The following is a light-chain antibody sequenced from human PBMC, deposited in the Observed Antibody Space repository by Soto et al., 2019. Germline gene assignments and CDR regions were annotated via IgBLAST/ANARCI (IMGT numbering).Light chain of an antibody. CDR3: QQRSDWPLT. J-gene: IGKJ4*01. V-gene: IGKV3-11*01. Sequence: EFVLTQSPTTLSLSPGERATLSCRASQSVSSYFAWYQQKPGQAPRLLIYDASTRAAGIPARFSGSGSGTDFTLTISSLEPEDFAVYYCQQRSDWPLTFGGGTKVEIK. CDR1: QSVSSY. CDR2: DAS.